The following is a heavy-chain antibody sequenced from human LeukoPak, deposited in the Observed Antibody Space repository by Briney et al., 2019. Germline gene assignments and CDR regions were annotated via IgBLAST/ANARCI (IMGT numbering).Heavy chain of an antibody. D-gene: IGHD3-3*01. Sequence: SETLSLTCTVSGGSISSYYWSWIRQPPGKGLEWIGYIYYSGSTNYNPSLKSRVTISVDTSKNQFSLKLSSVTAADTAVYYCARGLIFGVYDYWGQGTLVTVSS. V-gene: IGHV4-59*01. CDR1: GGSISSYY. J-gene: IGHJ4*02. CDR3: ARGLIFGVYDY. CDR2: IYYSGST.